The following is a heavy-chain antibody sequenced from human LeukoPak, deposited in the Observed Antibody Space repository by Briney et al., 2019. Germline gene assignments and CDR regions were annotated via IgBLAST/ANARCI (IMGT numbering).Heavy chain of an antibody. J-gene: IGHJ6*03. CDR2: INHSGST. CDR3: ASSNYCSGGMCFYYYMDV. D-gene: IGHD2-15*01. CDR1: GGSFSGYY. V-gene: IGHV4-34*01. Sequence: PSETLSLTCAVYGGSFSGYYWSWIRQPPGKGLEWIGEINHSGSTNYNPSLKSRVTISTDTSKNELSLKLSSVTAADTAVYYCASSNYCSGGMCFYYYMDVWGKGTTVTVSS.